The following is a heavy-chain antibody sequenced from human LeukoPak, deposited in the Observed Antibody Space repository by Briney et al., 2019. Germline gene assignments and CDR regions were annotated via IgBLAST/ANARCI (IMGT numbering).Heavy chain of an antibody. CDR2: SNTDGRTT. V-gene: IGHV3-74*01. CDR3: ARDGIGQQGYGMDV. CDR1: GFTFSSHW. Sequence: GGYLRLSCAAGGFTFSSHWRDWVRQAPGKGFVWVSRSNTDGRTTSYADSVRGRFNISRDNYKNTLYLKMNSLSAEDTAMYSCARDGIGQQGYGMDVWGLGTTVTVSS. J-gene: IGHJ6*02. D-gene: IGHD1-26*01.